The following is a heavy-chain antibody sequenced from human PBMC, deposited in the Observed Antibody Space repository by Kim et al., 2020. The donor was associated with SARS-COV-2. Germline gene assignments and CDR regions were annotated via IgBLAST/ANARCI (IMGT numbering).Heavy chain of an antibody. D-gene: IGHD5-12*01. V-gene: IGHV3-30*04. Sequence: GGSLRLSCAASGFTFSTYAMHWVRQAPGKGLEWVAVISYDGGNKYYADSVKGRFTISRDNSKNTLYLQMNSLRAEDTAVYYCARGRSGYERRLCDYWGQGTLVTVSS. CDR1: GFTFSTYA. CDR2: ISYDGGNK. J-gene: IGHJ4*02. CDR3: ARGRSGYERRLCDY.